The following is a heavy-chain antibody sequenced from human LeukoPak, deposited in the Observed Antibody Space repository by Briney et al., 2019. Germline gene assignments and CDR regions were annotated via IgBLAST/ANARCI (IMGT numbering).Heavy chain of an antibody. Sequence: GGSLRLSCAASGFTFSSYWMHWVRQAPGKGLVWVSRINSDGSSSDYADSVKGRFTISRDNAMNTLYLQMNSLRAEDTAVYYCASAKAAFGIWGQGTVVTVSS. CDR3: ASAKAAFGI. J-gene: IGHJ3*02. V-gene: IGHV3-74*01. CDR1: GFTFSSYW. CDR2: INSDGSSS.